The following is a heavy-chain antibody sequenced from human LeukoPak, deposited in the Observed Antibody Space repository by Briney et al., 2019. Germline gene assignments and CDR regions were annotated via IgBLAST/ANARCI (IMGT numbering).Heavy chain of an antibody. J-gene: IGHJ5*02. CDR3: ARDGAQQLVQPGLPTGWFDP. CDR2: INGGSDAT. Sequence: GGSPRLSRAASGLTFRNYAMSWVRQAPGEGLEWLSVINGGSDATYYADSVKGRFAISRDISKNSLYLQMNSLRAEDTAVYYCARDGAQQLVQPGLPTGWFDPWGQGTLVTVSS. D-gene: IGHD6-13*01. CDR1: GLTFRNYA. V-gene: IGHV3-23*01.